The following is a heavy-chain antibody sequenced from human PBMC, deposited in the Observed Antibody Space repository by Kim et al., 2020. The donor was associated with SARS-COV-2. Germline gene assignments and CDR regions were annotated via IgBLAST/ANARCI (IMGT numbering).Heavy chain of an antibody. Sequence: GGSLRLSCAASGFTFSYYGMHWVRQAPGKGLEWVAVISYDGSNKYYADSVKGRFTISRDNSKNTLYLQMNSLRAEDTAVYYCARDLFVPGIVVVPAANYGMDVWGEGTTGTVSS. J-gene: IGHJ6*04. CDR2: ISYDGSNK. D-gene: IGHD2-2*01. CDR3: ARDLFVPGIVVVPAANYGMDV. CDR1: GFTFSYYG. V-gene: IGHV3-33*05.